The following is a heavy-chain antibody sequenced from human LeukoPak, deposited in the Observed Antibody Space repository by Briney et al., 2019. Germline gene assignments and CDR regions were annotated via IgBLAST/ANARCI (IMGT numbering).Heavy chain of an antibody. J-gene: IGHJ3*02. D-gene: IGHD6-19*01. V-gene: IGHV4-34*01. Sequence: SETLSLTCDVYGGSFSGYYWSWIRQPPGRGLEWIGEINHSGSTNYNLSLKSRVTISVDTSKNQGSLKLSSVTAADTAVYYCVREGVTGTQTAFDIWGQGTTVTVSS. CDR1: GGSFSGYY. CDR2: INHSGST. CDR3: VREGVTGTQTAFDI.